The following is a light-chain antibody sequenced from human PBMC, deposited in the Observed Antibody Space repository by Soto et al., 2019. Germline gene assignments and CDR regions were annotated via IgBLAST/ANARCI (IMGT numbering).Light chain of an antibody. J-gene: IGLJ2*01. V-gene: IGLV2-14*01. CDR1: SIDVGGYNY. CDR2: GVT. Sequence: QSALTQPASVSGSPGQSITISCTGTSIDVGGYNYVSWYQHHPGKSPKLMIYGVTNRPSGVSIRFSGSKSGNTASLTISGLQPEDEGDYCCTSYIHRRTLVVFGGGTKLIV. CDR3: TSYIHRRTLVV.